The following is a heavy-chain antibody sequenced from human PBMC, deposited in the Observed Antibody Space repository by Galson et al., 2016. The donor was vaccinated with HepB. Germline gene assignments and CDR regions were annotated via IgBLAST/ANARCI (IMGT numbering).Heavy chain of an antibody. Sequence: SVKVSCKASGYTFTSYDINWVRQATGQGLEWMGRMNPNNDDIVYAPKFQGRVTATRNTSIGTAYMQLSSLTSEATAVYYGARGGWGNWFDPWGQGTLVAVSS. CDR2: MNPNNDDI. V-gene: IGHV1-8*01. D-gene: IGHD7-27*01. CDR1: GYTFTSYD. J-gene: IGHJ5*02. CDR3: ARGGWGNWFDP.